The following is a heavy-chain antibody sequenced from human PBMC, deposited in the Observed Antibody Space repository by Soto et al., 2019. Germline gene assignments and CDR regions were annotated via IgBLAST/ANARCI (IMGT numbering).Heavy chain of an antibody. CDR2: IKQDGSEK. J-gene: IGHJ3*02. CDR1: GFTFSSYW. CDR3: ARDRTTTVIHAFDI. Sequence: GGSLRLSCAASGFTFSSYWMSWVRQAPGKGLEWVANIKQDGSEKYYVDSVKGRFTISRDNAKNSLYLQMNSLRAEDTAVYYCARDRTTTVIHAFDIWGQGTMVTVSS. D-gene: IGHD4-17*01. V-gene: IGHV3-7*01.